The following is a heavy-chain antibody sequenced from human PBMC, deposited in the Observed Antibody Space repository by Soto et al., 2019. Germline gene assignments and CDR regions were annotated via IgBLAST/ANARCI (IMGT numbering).Heavy chain of an antibody. J-gene: IGHJ6*02. CDR3: ARVARYCSSTSCPLYGYYYGMDV. D-gene: IGHD2-2*01. CDR2: INHSGST. Sequence: QVQLQQWGAGLLKPSETLSLTCAVYGGSFSGYYWSWIRQPPGKGLEWIGEINHSGSTNYNPSLKRRVTISVDTSKNQFSLKLSSVTAADTAVYYCARVARYCSSTSCPLYGYYYGMDVWGQGTTVTVSS. CDR1: GGSFSGYY. V-gene: IGHV4-34*01.